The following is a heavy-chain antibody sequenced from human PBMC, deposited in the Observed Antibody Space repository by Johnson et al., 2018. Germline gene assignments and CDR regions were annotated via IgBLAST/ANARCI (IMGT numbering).Heavy chain of an antibody. Sequence: QVQLVQSGGGLVKPGGSLRLSCAASGFTFSDYYMSWIRQAPGKGLEWVSYISSSGSTIYYADSVKGRFTISRDNAKNSLYRQMNSLRAEDPAVDYCARVWDDFWSGGSWSMDVWGQGTTVTVSS. CDR3: ARVWDDFWSGGSWSMDV. J-gene: IGHJ6*02. D-gene: IGHD3-3*01. CDR1: GFTFSDYY. V-gene: IGHV3-11*01. CDR2: ISSSGSTI.